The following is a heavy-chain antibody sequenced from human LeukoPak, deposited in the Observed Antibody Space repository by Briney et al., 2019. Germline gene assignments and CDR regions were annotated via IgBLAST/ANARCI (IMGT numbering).Heavy chain of an antibody. Sequence: GESLKISGKVSGYSFATYWIGWVRQMPGKGLEWMGIIYPDDSDTRYSPSFQGQVTISADKSISTAYLQWSSLKASDTAMYYCATPYPREYCSSTTCYFNYWGQGTLVTVSS. J-gene: IGHJ4*02. V-gene: IGHV5-51*01. CDR3: ATPYPREYCSSTTCYFNY. CDR1: GYSFATYW. CDR2: IYPDDSDT. D-gene: IGHD2-2*01.